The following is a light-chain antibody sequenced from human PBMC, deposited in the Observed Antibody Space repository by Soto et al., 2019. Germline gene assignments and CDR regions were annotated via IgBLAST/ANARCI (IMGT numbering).Light chain of an antibody. V-gene: IGKV3-15*01. Sequence: ELVMAQSPATLSLSPGVRGTFLSRASQSISSSFAWYQQKTGQAPRILIYGGSTRATGIPDRFSGSGSGTEFILTISRLQSEDFAVYYCQQYNNWPQTCGQGTKVDIK. CDR1: QSISSS. J-gene: IGKJ1*01. CDR2: GGS. CDR3: QQYNNWPQT.